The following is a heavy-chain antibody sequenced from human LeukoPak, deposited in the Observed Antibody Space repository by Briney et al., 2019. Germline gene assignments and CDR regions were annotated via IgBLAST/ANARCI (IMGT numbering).Heavy chain of an antibody. V-gene: IGHV3-33*01. CDR2: IWYDGSNK. CDR3: ARDLKSTRGFGALLGFDY. J-gene: IGHJ4*02. Sequence: GGSLRLSCAASGFTFSSYGMHWVRQAPGKGLEWVAVIWYDGSNKYYADSVKGRFTISRDNSKNTLYLQMNSLRAEATAVYYCARDLKSTRGFGALLGFDYWGQGTLVTVSS. CDR1: GFTFSSYG. D-gene: IGHD3-10*01.